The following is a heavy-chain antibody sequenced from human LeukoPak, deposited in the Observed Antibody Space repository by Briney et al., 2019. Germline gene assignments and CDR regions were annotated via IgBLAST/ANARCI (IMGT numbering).Heavy chain of an antibody. Sequence: GGSLRLSCAASEFTFSNYALHWVRQAPGKGLRWVAVISYDGNTIHYADSVKGRFIISRDTSKNTLYLQMNSLRAEDTAVYYCARSGGLQKFDYWGQGTLVTVSS. V-gene: IGHV3-30-3*01. CDR1: EFTFSNYA. CDR3: ARSGGLQKFDY. CDR2: ISYDGNTI. J-gene: IGHJ4*02. D-gene: IGHD4-11*01.